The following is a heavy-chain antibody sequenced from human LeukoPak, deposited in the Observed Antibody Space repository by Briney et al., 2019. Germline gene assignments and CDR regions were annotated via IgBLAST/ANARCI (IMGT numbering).Heavy chain of an antibody. J-gene: IGHJ5*02. Sequence: PSETLSLTCAVYGGSFSGYYWSWIRQPPGKGLEWIGEINHSGSTNYNPSLKSRATISVDTSKNQFSLKLSSVTAADTAVYYCARGPRLRIAVAGPYNWFDPWGQGTLVTVSS. D-gene: IGHD6-19*01. V-gene: IGHV4-34*01. CDR3: ARGPRLRIAVAGPYNWFDP. CDR2: INHSGST. CDR1: GGSFSGYY.